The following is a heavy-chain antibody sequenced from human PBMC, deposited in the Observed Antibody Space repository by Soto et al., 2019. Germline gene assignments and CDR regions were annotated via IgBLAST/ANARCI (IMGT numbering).Heavy chain of an antibody. D-gene: IGHD3-10*01. CDR3: ARAIYGGYWPE. CDR1: GGSISSYY. J-gene: IGHJ4*02. V-gene: IGHV4-59*12. Sequence: PSETLSLTCTVSGGSISSYYWSWIRQPPGKGLEWIGYIYYSGSTNYNPSLKSRVTISVDRSKNQFSLKLSSVTAADTAVYYCARAIYGGYWPEWGQGTLVTVSS. CDR2: IYYSGST.